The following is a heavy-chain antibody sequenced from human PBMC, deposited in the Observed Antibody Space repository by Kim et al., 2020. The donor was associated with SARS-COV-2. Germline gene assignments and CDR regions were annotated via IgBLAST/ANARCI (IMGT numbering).Heavy chain of an antibody. CDR3: ATGFYYYDSSGYEISDAFDI. V-gene: IGHV3-11*06. Sequence: RFTISRDNAKNSLYLQMNSLRAEDTAVYYCATGFYYYDSSGYEISDAFDIWGQGTMVTVSS. J-gene: IGHJ3*02. D-gene: IGHD3-22*01.